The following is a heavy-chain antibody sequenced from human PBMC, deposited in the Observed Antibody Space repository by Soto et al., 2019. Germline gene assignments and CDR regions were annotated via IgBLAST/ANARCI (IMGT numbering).Heavy chain of an antibody. D-gene: IGHD6-19*01. J-gene: IGHJ4*02. V-gene: IGHV3-23*01. CDR2: ISCCGGSA. CDR3: AKADGQQWLIPHLDK. Sequence: PGGSLRLSCAASGFTFDDYAMHWVRQAPGKGLEWVSGISCCGGSASYADSVKGRFSIARDDSKNTVSLQLNSLRVEDAAQYYCAKADGQQWLIPHLDKWGQGTLVTVSS. CDR1: GFTFDDYA.